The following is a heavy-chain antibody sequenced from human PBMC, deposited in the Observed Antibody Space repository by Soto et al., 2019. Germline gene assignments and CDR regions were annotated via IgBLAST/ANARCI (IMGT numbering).Heavy chain of an antibody. CDR3: GRGVGATQRFGC. V-gene: IGHV3-74*01. Sequence: GGSLRLSCAASGFTFSSYWMHWVRQAPGKGLVRVSRINSDGSITSYADSVKGRFTISRDNAKNTLYLQMNSLRAEDTAVYYCGRGVGATQRFGCWGKGTRGAVSS. CDR2: INSDGSIT. J-gene: IGHJ6*01. D-gene: IGHD1-26*01. CDR1: GFTFSSYW.